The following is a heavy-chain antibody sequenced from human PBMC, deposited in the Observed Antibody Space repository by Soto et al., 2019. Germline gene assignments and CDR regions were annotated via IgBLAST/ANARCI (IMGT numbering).Heavy chain of an antibody. CDR3: AKDNRGNYGGESPTDS. Sequence: GGSLRLSCAASGFPFSLYTMSWVRQAPGKGLEWVSSISHSGSYMYYADSLKGRFTISRDNAKNSLFLQMNSLTAGDTAVYYCAKDNRGNYGGESPTDSWGQGTLVTVSS. CDR1: GFPFSLYT. D-gene: IGHD2-21*01. J-gene: IGHJ4*02. V-gene: IGHV3-21*01. CDR2: ISHSGSYM.